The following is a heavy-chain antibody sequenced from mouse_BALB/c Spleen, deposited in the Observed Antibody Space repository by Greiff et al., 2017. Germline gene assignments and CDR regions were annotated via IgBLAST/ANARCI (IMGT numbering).Heavy chain of an antibody. J-gene: IGHJ2*01. D-gene: IGHD2-4*01. V-gene: IGHV5-15*02. CDR2: ISTLAYSI. Sequence: EVMLVESGGGLVQPGGSRKLSCAASGFTFSDYGMAWVRQAPGKGLEWVAFISTLAYSIYYADTVTGRFTISRENAKNTLYLEMSSLRSEDTAMYYCARGENRITRYFDYWGQGTTLTVSS. CDR3: ARGENRITRYFDY. CDR1: GFTFSDYG.